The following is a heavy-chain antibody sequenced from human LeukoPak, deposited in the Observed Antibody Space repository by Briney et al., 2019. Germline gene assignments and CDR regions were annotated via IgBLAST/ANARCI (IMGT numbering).Heavy chain of an antibody. CDR1: GFIFSDDN. CDR2: ISSGSSTI. CDR3: ARDGFQSMVRGFYFDY. J-gene: IGHJ4*02. Sequence: GGSLRLSCAASGFIFSDDNMNWVRQAPGKGLEWVSYISSGSSTIYYADSVKGRFTISRDNAKNSLYLQMNSLTDEDTAAYYCARDGFQSMVRGFYFDYWGQGTLVTVSS. V-gene: IGHV3-48*02. D-gene: IGHD3-10*01.